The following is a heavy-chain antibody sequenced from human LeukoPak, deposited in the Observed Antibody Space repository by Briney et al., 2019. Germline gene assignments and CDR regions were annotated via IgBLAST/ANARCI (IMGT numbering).Heavy chain of an antibody. CDR2: IDPSGGST. J-gene: IGHJ3*02. V-gene: IGHV1-46*01. CDR3: ARLSQQTFDI. CDR1: GYTFTTYY. Sequence: ASVKVSCKASGYTFTTYYMHWVRQAAGQGLEWMGIIDPSGGSTSYAQKFQGRVTMTRDTSTSTVYMELSSLRSDDTAVYYCARLSQQTFDIWGQGTLVTVSS.